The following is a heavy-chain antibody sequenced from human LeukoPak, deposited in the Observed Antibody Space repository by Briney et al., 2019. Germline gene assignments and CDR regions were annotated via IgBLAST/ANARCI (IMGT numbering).Heavy chain of an antibody. J-gene: IGHJ4*02. CDR2: IYYSGST. CDR1: GGSISSSSFY. D-gene: IGHD2-21*02. Sequence: SEPLSLTCPVSGGSISSSSFYWGWVRQSPGKGLEWVGNIYYSGSTYYNPSLKSRVTISVDTSRNQFSLKLKSVIAADTAVYYCVRLEYNDCQFDNWGQGTLVTVSS. CDR3: VRLEYNDCQFDN. V-gene: IGHV4-39*01.